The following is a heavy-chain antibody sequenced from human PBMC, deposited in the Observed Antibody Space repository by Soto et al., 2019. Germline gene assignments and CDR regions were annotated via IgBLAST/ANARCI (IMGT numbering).Heavy chain of an antibody. Sequence: QVQLVQSGAEVKKPGSSVKVSCKASGGTFSSYAISWVRQAPGQGLEWMGGIIPIFGTANYAQKFQGRVTITADESRGTAYMELSRLRSEDTAVYYCARNPPNSSSWYGAFDIWGQGTMVTVSS. V-gene: IGHV1-69*01. CDR3: ARNPPNSSSWYGAFDI. CDR1: GGTFSSYA. CDR2: IIPIFGTA. J-gene: IGHJ3*02. D-gene: IGHD6-13*01.